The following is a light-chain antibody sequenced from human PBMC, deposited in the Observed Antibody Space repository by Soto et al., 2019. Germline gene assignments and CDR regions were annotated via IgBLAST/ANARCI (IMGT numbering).Light chain of an antibody. Sequence: QSALTQPASVSGSPGQSITISCTGTSSDVGGYNYVSWYQQHPGKAPKLMIYDVSNRPSGVSNRFSGSKSGNTASLTISGLQAEDEADYYCSSYNSSSTYVFGTGTKLTVL. V-gene: IGLV2-14*01. CDR1: SSDVGGYNY. CDR3: SSYNSSSTYV. J-gene: IGLJ1*01. CDR2: DVS.